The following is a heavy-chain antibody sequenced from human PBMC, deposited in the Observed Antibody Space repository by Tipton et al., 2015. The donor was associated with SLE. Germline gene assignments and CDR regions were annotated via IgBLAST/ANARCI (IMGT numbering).Heavy chain of an antibody. CDR1: GDSISSSPYY. J-gene: IGHJ6*03. Sequence: LRLSCTVSGDSISSSPYYWAWIRQPPGKGVEWIGSLFYSGNAYYNPSLESRVTISEDSSQNQVSLKLSSVTAADTAVYYRARTYGVWNDDHPTMRSTGMDVWGKGTTVTVAS. D-gene: IGHD3-3*01. CDR2: LFYSGNA. V-gene: IGHV4-39*07. CDR3: ARTYGVWNDDHPTMRSTGMDV.